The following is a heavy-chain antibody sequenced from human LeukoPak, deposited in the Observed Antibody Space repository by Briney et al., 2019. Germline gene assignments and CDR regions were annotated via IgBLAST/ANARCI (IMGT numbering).Heavy chain of an antibody. J-gene: IGHJ6*03. CDR2: INHSGST. D-gene: IGHD1-26*01. V-gene: IGHV4-34*01. CDR3: ASQGHHGKIVGTTLSYFYMDV. CDR1: GFTVSNNF. Sequence: PGGSLRLSCAASGFTVSNNFLMWIRQPPGKGLEWIGEINHSGSTNYNPSLKSRVTISVDTSKNQFSLKLSSVTAADTAFYYCASQGHHGKIVGTTLSYFYMDVWGKGTTVTVSS.